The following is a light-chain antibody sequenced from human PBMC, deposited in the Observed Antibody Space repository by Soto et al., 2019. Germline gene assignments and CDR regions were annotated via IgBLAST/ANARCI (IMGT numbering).Light chain of an antibody. J-gene: IGKJ2*01. CDR2: AAS. Sequence: DLQMTQSPSSLSASVGDRVTITCRAGQSINTYLNWYQQKPGKAPKVLIYAASNLQSGVPSRFSGSGSGTHFTLTISSLQPGDSATYFCQQSYSTPPEYTFGQGTKLEIK. CDR3: QQSYSTPPEYT. V-gene: IGKV1-39*01. CDR1: QSINTY.